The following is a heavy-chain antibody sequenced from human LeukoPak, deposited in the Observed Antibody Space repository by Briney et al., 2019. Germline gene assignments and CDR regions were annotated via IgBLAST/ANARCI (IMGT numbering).Heavy chain of an antibody. D-gene: IGHD3-22*01. V-gene: IGHV4-59*01. CDR2: VHYTGKT. J-gene: IGHJ4*02. CDR3: APGYYDRSGSSNPFDS. Sequence: SETLSLTCTVSGDSISSSYWSWIRQPPGKRLEWVGYVHYTGKTNYNPSLNNRATISVDMSKNQFSLTLTSVTVADTAMYYCAPGYYDRSGSSNPFDSWGQGTLVTVSA. CDR1: GDSISSSY.